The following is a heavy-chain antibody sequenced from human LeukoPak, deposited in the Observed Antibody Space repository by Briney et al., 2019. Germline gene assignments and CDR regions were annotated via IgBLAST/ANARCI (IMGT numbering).Heavy chain of an antibody. J-gene: IGHJ4*02. CDR2: INAGNGNT. D-gene: IGHD1-26*01. V-gene: IGHV1-3*01. CDR1: GYTFTSYA. CDR3: ARDGVGATPEFDY. Sequence: ASVKVSCKAPGYTFTSYAMHWVRQAPGQRLEWMGWINAGNGNTKYSQKFQGRVTITRDTSASTACMGLSSLRSEDTAVYYCARDGVGATPEFDYWGQGTQVTVSS.